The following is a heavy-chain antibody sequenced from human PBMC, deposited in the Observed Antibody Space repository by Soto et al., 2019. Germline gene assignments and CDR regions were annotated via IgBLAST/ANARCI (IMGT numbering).Heavy chain of an antibody. CDR1: GFTFSSYG. V-gene: IGHV3-33*01. Sequence: QVQLVESGGGVVQPGRSLRLSCAASGFTFSSYGMHWVRQAPGKGLEWVAVIWYDGSNKYYADSVKGRFTISRDNSKNTLYLXMNSLRAEDTAVYYCARALGVYCGGDCALDYWGQGTLVTVSS. CDR3: ARALGVYCGGDCALDY. J-gene: IGHJ4*02. CDR2: IWYDGSNK. D-gene: IGHD2-21*02.